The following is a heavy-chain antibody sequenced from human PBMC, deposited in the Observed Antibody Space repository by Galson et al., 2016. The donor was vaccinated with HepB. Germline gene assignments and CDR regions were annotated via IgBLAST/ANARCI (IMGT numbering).Heavy chain of an antibody. J-gene: IGHJ6*02. Sequence: ASGFTFSSYGMHWVRQAPGKGLDWVAVISYDGSDKYYADSVKGRFTISSDNSKNTLYLQMNSLRAEDTAVYYCAKNRYDYLRGYYYYGMDVWGQGTTVTVSS. CDR2: ISYDGSDK. V-gene: IGHV3-30*18. CDR1: GFTFSSYG. D-gene: IGHD5-12*01. CDR3: AKNRYDYLRGYYYYGMDV.